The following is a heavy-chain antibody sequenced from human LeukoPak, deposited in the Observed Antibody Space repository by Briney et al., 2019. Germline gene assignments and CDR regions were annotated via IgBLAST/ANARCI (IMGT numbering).Heavy chain of an antibody. CDR1: GYTFTSYG. CDR3: ARDRRPWELRPSVFDY. J-gene: IGHJ4*02. D-gene: IGHD1-26*01. Sequence: ASVKVSCKASGYTFTSYGISWVRQAPGQGLEWMGWISAYNGNTNYAQKLQRRVTMTTDTSTSTAYMELRSLRSDDTAVYYCARDRRPWELRPSVFDYWGQGTLVTVSS. CDR2: ISAYNGNT. V-gene: IGHV1-18*01.